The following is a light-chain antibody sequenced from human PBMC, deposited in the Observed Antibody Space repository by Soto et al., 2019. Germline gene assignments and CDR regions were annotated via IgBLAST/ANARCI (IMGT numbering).Light chain of an antibody. CDR3: QQYGSSPWT. J-gene: IGKJ1*01. CDR2: GAS. V-gene: IGKV3-20*01. CDR1: QSVSSSY. Sequence: EIVLTQSPGTLSLSPGERATLSCRASQSVSSSYLAWYQQKPGQAPRLLMYGASSRATGIPDRFSASGSGTDFTLTISRLEPEVFAVYYCQQYGSSPWTFGQGTKVEIK.